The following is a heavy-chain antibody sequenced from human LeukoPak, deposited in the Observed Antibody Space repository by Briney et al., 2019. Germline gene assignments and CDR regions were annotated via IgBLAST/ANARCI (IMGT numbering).Heavy chain of an antibody. CDR2: ISYDGSNK. D-gene: IGHD6-19*01. CDR1: GFTFNSYA. J-gene: IGHJ4*02. V-gene: IGHV3-30*04. Sequence: GGSLRLSCAASGFTFNSYAMHWVRQAPGKGLEWVALISYDGSNKYYADYVKGRFTISRDNSQNTLYLQMNSLRTEDTAVYYCARYKWAVAGTGRNFFDYWGQGTLVTVSS. CDR3: ARYKWAVAGTGRNFFDY.